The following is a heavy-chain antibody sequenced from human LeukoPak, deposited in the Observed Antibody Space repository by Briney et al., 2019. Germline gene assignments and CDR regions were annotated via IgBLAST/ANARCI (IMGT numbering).Heavy chain of an antibody. Sequence: SETLSLTCAVYGGSFSGYYWSWIRQPPGKGLEWIGENNHSGSTNYNPSLKSRVTISVDTSKNQFSLKLSSVTAADTAVYYCARSPCMSVRGVQSDYWGQGTLVTVSS. CDR1: GGSFSGYY. D-gene: IGHD3-10*01. CDR3: ARSPCMSVRGVQSDY. CDR2: NNHSGST. V-gene: IGHV4-34*01. J-gene: IGHJ4*02.